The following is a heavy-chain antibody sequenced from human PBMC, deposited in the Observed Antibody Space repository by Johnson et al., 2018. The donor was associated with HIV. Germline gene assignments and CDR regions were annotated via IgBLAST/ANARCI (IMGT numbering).Heavy chain of an antibody. CDR1: AFTFSSFG. D-gene: IGHD3-10*01. Sequence: QVQLVESGGGVVQPGGSLRLSCAASAFTFSSFGMHWVRQAPGKGLEWVSLIYSGGSTYYADSVKGRFTISRDNSKNTLYLQMNSLRAEDTAVYYCARDASRGYGSELDAFDIWGQGTMVTVSS. J-gene: IGHJ3*02. CDR3: ARDASRGYGSELDAFDI. V-gene: IGHV3-NL1*01. CDR2: IYSGGST.